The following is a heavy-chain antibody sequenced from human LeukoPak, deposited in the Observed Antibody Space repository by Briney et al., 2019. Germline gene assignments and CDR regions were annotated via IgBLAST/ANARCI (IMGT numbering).Heavy chain of an antibody. CDR2: IYYSGST. Sequence: SETLSLICTVSGGSISSYYWSWIRQPPGKGLERIGYIYYSGSTNYNPSLKSRVTISVDTSKKQFSLKLSSVTAADSAVECCARGEWRIDYWGQGTLVTVSS. CDR1: GGSISSYY. D-gene: IGHD3-3*01. CDR3: ARGEWRIDY. J-gene: IGHJ4*02. V-gene: IGHV4-59*01.